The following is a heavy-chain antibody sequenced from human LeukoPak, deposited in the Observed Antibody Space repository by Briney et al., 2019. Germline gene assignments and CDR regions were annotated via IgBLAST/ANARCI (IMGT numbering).Heavy chain of an antibody. V-gene: IGHV3-21*01. CDR3: ARAYCSGGSRYPEYFDY. D-gene: IGHD2-15*01. CDR1: GFTFSSYS. CDR2: ISSSSSYI. J-gene: IGHJ4*02. Sequence: GGSLRLSCAASGFTFSSYSMNWVRQAPGKGLEWVSSISSSSSYIYYADSVKGRFTISRDNAKNSLYLQMNSLRAEDTAVYYCARAYCSGGSRYPEYFDYWGQGTLVTVSS.